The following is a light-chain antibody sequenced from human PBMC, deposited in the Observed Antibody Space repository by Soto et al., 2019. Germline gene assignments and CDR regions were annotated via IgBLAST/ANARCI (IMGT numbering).Light chain of an antibody. J-gene: IGLJ3*02. CDR2: RNN. CDR3: AARDDSLSGHWV. Sequence: QSVLTQPPSASGTPGQRVTISCSGSSSNIGSEYVVWYQHLPGTAPKLLIYRNNQRPSGVPDRLAGSKSGNSASLAISGLRSEDEADYYCAARDDSLSGHWVFGGGTQLNVL. CDR1: SSNIGSEY. V-gene: IGLV1-47*01.